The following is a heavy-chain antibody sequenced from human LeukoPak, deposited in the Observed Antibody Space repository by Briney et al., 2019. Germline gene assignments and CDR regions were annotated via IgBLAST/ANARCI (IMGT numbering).Heavy chain of an antibody. J-gene: IGHJ4*02. Sequence: SETLSLTCAVYGGSFSGYYWSWIRQPPGKGLEWIGEINHSGSTNYNPSLKSRVTVSVDTSKNQFSLKLSSVTAADTAVYYCASSANYGGNSGYFDYWGQGTLVTVSS. CDR1: GGSFSGYY. D-gene: IGHD4-23*01. V-gene: IGHV4-34*01. CDR2: INHSGST. CDR3: ASSANYGGNSGYFDY.